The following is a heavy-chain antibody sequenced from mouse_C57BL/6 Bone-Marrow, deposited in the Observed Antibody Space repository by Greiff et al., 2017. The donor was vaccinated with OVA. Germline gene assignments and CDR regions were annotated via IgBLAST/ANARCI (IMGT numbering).Heavy chain of an antibody. V-gene: IGHV1-69*01. Sequence: VQLQQPGAELVMPGASVKLSCKASGYTFTSYWMHWVKQRPGQGLEWIGEIDPSDSSTNYNQKFKGKSTLTVDKSSSTAYMQLSSLTSEDSAVYYCAGGYLPYYYAMDYWGQGTSVTVSS. CDR1: GYTFTSYW. J-gene: IGHJ4*01. CDR3: AGGYLPYYYAMDY. D-gene: IGHD2-3*01. CDR2: IDPSDSST.